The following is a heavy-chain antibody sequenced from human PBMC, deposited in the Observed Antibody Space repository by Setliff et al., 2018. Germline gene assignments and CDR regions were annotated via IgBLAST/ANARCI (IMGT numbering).Heavy chain of an antibody. CDR2: INYLGNT. CDR1: GGSFSDSY. D-gene: IGHD3-22*01. J-gene: IGHJ5*02. Sequence: SETLSLTCAVYGGSFSDSYWSWIRQPPGKGLEWIGDINYLGNTNYNPSLKTRVTISVDTSKNQFSLKPVSMTAADTAVYYCARGPYNIYDRSGYGFTNWFDPWGQGILVTVSS. CDR3: ARGPYNIYDRSGYGFTNWFDP. V-gene: IGHV4-34*01.